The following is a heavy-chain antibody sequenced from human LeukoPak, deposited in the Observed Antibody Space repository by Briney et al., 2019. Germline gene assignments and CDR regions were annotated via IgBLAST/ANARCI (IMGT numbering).Heavy chain of an antibody. CDR2: ISSNGDKT. Sequence: GGSLSLSCTVSDFTFRYYYVYWLRQAPGKGLEYVSAISSNGDKTYYANSVKGRITISRYNSKSTMYLRIGSLRDEDMSVCYSVGSLRAGLSSPDFWGQGTQVAVSS. CDR1: DFTFRYYY. D-gene: IGHD6-6*01. CDR3: VGSLRAGLSSPDF. V-gene: IGHV3-64*01. J-gene: IGHJ4*02.